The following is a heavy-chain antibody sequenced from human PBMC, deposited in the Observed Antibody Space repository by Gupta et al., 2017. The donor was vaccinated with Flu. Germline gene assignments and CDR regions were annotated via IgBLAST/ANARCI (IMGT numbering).Heavy chain of an antibody. CDR1: GYTFTGYY. Sequence: QVQLVQSGAEVRKPGASVKVSCKTSGYTFTGYYIHWVRQTPGQGLEWVGRINPHSGGTNYEQKFQGRVTMTRDTSTSTAYMELSRLRSDDTAVYYCAREKYCSTASCYRWFDPWGQGTLVTVSS. V-gene: IGHV1-2*06. CDR2: INPHSGGT. CDR3: AREKYCSTASCYRWFDP. D-gene: IGHD2-2*02. J-gene: IGHJ5*02.